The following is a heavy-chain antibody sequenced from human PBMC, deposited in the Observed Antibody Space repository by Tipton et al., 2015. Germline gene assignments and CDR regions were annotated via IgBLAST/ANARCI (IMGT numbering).Heavy chain of an antibody. V-gene: IGHV4-4*08. J-gene: IGHJ6*02. Sequence: TLSLTCTVAGGSMSSYSWSWIRQAPGKGLEWIGFVYPGGGTHYNPSLKSRITISLNTSKNQFSLKMSSVTAADTAVYFCARDLEHGMDVWGQGTTVTVS. CDR3: ARDLEHGMDV. CDR1: GGSMSSYS. CDR2: VYPGGGT.